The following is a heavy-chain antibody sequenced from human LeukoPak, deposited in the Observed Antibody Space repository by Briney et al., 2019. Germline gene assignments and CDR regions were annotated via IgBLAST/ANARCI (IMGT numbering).Heavy chain of an antibody. CDR3: ARIVVVPAALPYYYYMDV. CDR1: GFTFSSYE. V-gene: IGHV3-7*01. J-gene: IGHJ6*03. Sequence: PGGSLRLSCAASGFTFSSYEMNWVRQAPGKGLEWVADIKQDGSEKYYVDSVKGRFTISRDNAKNSLYLQMNSLRAEDTAVYYCARIVVVPAALPYYYYMDVWGKGTTVTVSS. D-gene: IGHD2-2*01. CDR2: IKQDGSEK.